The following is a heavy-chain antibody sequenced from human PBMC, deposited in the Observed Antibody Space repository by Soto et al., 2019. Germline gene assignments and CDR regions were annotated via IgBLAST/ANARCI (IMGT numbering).Heavy chain of an antibody. CDR1: GYTFTVYY. CDR2: INPKSGGT. J-gene: IGHJ4*02. Sequence: ASVKVSCKASGYTFTVYYMHWVRQAPGQGLEWMGWINPKSGGTMYPQKFQGRVTMTWDTPISTAYMALTRLRSDDTGVYYCARDLAKGGGSAGFDYWGQGTLVTVSS. CDR3: ARDLAKGGGSAGFDY. D-gene: IGHD1-26*01. V-gene: IGHV1-2*02.